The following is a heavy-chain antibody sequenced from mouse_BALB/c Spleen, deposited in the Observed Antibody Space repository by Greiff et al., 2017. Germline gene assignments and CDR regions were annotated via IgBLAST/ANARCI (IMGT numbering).Heavy chain of an antibody. D-gene: IGHD2-3*01. Sequence: EVKLVESGAELVKPGASVKLSCTASGFNIKDTYMHWVKQRPEQGLEWIGRIDPANGNTKYDPKFQGKATITADTSSNTAYLQLSSLTSEDTAVYYCASDGYYVGYWGQGTTLTVSS. CDR1: GFNIKDTY. CDR2: IDPANGNT. V-gene: IGHV14-3*02. J-gene: IGHJ2*01. CDR3: ASDGYYVGY.